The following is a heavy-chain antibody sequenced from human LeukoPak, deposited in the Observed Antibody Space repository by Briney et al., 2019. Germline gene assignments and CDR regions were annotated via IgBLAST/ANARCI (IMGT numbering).Heavy chain of an antibody. Sequence: SETLSLTCTASGGSISRYYWSWIRQPPGKGLEWIGYIYYSGSTNYNPSLKSRVTISVDTSKNQFSLKLSSVTAADTAVYYCARVDMAFDYWGQGTLVTVSS. CDR3: ARVDMAFDY. CDR2: IYYSGST. V-gene: IGHV4-59*01. CDR1: GGSISRYY. D-gene: IGHD2-15*01. J-gene: IGHJ4*02.